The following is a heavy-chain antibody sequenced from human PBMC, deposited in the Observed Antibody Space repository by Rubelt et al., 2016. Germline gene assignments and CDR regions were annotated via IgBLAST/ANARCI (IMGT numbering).Heavy chain of an antibody. V-gene: IGHV4-39*07. CDR1: GGSISSSSYY. CDR3: AGESIYGGNSWYFDD. Sequence: QLQLQESGPGLVEPSETLSLTCTVSGGSISSSSYYWGWIRQPPGKGLEWIGSIYYSGSTYYNPSLKGRVTISVDTAKNQFALRLSSVTAADTAGYYCAGESIYGGNSWYFDDWGQGTLVTVPS. J-gene: IGHJ4*02. D-gene: IGHD4-23*01. CDR2: IYYSGST.